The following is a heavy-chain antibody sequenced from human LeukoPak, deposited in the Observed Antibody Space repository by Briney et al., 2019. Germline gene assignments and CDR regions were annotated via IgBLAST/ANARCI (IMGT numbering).Heavy chain of an antibody. V-gene: IGHV4-39*01. CDR1: GGSISSSSYY. Sequence: PSETLSLTCTVSGGSISSSSYYWGWIRQPPGKGLEWIGSIYYSGSTYYNPSLKSRVTISVDTSKNQFSLKLSSVTAADTAVYYCARAEEYGSGSYWALYYFDYWGQGTLVTVSS. D-gene: IGHD3-10*01. CDR3: ARAEEYGSGSYWALYYFDY. J-gene: IGHJ4*02. CDR2: IYYSGST.